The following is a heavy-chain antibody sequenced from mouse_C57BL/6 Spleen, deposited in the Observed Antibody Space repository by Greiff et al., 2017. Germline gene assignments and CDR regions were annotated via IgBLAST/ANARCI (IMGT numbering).Heavy chain of an antibody. CDR3: ARGGGNSFDY. V-gene: IGHV1-82*01. CDR1: GYAFSSSW. D-gene: IGHD2-14*01. Sequence: VQLQQSGPELVKPGASVKFSCKASGYAFSSSWMHWVKQRPGKGLEWIGRIYPGAGDTNYNGKFKGKATLTADKSSSTAYMQLSSLTSEDSAVYFCARGGGNSFDYWGQGTTLTVSS. J-gene: IGHJ2*01. CDR2: IYPGAGDT.